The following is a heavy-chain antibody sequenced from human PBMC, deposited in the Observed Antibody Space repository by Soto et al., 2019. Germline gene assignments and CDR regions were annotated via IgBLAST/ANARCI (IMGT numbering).Heavy chain of an antibody. D-gene: IGHD1-20*01. CDR3: ARDPNWYGDYYYGMDV. CDR1: GVSVSSGDYY. J-gene: IGHJ6*02. V-gene: IGHV4-30-4*01. CDR2: IHYSGGT. Sequence: SETLSLTCTVSGVSVSSGDYYWSWIRQPPGKGLEWIGYIHYSGGTYYNPSLKSRLTITEDTSKNQFSLKLSSVTAADTAVYYCARDPNWYGDYYYGMDVWGQGTTVTVSS.